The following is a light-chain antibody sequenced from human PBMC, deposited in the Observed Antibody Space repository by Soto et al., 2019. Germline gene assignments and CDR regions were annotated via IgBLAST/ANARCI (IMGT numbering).Light chain of an antibody. CDR1: QSVSTY. J-gene: IGKJ4*01. V-gene: IGKV3-11*01. CDR3: QQRMSRIS. Sequence: EIVLTQSPATLSLSPGERATLSCSASQSVSTYLAWYQQKPGQAPRLLIYDVSIRATGIPPRFSASGSGTDFTLTIRSLEPEAFGIDYCQQRMSRISFGGGTMVEIK. CDR2: DVS.